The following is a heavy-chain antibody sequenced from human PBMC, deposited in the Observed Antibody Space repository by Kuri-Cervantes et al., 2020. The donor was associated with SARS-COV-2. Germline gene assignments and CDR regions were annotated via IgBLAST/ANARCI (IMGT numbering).Heavy chain of an antibody. Sequence: SVKVSCKASGGTFRSFAINWVRQAPGQGLEWMGAFIPFFGTTDSAQRFQGRVTITADESTSTAYMELSSLRSNDTATYYCARGAFGVIVPTHYYYYMDVWGKRTTVTVSS. D-gene: IGHD3-3*01. J-gene: IGHJ6*03. CDR2: FIPFFGTT. CDR3: ARGAFGVIVPTHYYYYMDV. V-gene: IGHV1-69*13. CDR1: GGTFRSFA.